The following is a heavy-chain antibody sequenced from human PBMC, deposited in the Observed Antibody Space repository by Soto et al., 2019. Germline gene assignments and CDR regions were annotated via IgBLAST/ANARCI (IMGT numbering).Heavy chain of an antibody. J-gene: IGHJ4*02. D-gene: IGHD5-12*01. Sequence: DVQLLESGGGLVQPGGSLRLSCAASGFTFSTYAMSWVRQAPGQGLEWVSGISGSLGSTYYADSVRGRFTISRDNSKNTLYLQMNSLRAEDTAVYYCAKAPPRGYSGYEPDYWGQGTLVTVSS. V-gene: IGHV3-23*01. CDR3: AKAPPRGYSGYEPDY. CDR2: ISGSLGST. CDR1: GFTFSTYA.